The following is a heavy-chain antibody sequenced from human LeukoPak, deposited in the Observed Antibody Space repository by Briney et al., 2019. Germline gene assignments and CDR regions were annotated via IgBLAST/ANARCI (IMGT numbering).Heavy chain of an antibody. J-gene: IGHJ4*02. CDR2: ISYSGST. D-gene: IGHD3-9*01. CDR1: GGSISSSSYY. Sequence: SETLSLTCIVSGGSISSSSYYWGWIRQPPGKGLEWIGSISYSGSTYYNPSLKSRVTISVDMSKNQFSLKLSSVTAADTAVYYCATPILTGYSIDYWGQGTLVTVSS. CDR3: ATPILTGYSIDY. V-gene: IGHV4-39*01.